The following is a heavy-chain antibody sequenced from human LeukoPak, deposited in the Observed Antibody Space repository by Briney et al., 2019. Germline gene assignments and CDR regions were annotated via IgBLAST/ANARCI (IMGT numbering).Heavy chain of an antibody. CDR2: IYYSGST. Sequence: SETLSLTCTVSGGSISSYYWSWIRQPPGEGLEWIGYIYYSGSTYYNPSLKSRVTMSVDTSKNQFSLKLSSVTAADTAVYYCARYYSGSYGFDYWGQGTLVTVSS. J-gene: IGHJ4*02. CDR1: GGSISSYY. CDR3: ARYYSGSYGFDY. V-gene: IGHV4-59*04. D-gene: IGHD1-26*01.